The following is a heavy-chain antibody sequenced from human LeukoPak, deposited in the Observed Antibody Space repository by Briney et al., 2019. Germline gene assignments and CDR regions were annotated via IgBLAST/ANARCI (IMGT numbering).Heavy chain of an antibody. CDR2: INHSGST. CDR3: ARGGYSYGYPWFDP. D-gene: IGHD5-18*01. V-gene: IGHV4-34*01. CDR1: GGSFSDYY. J-gene: IGHJ5*02. Sequence: PSETLSLTCAVYGGSFSDYYWAWIRQSPGKGLEWIGQINHSGSTNYNPSLKSRVTISVDTSKNQFSLKVSSVTAADTAVYYCARGGYSYGYPWFDPWGQGTLVTVSS.